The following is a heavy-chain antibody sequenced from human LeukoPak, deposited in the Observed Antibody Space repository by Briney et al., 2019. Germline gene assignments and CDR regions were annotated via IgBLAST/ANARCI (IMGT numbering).Heavy chain of an antibody. Sequence: GSLRLSCAASGFTFSGYVMDWVRQAPGKGLEWVAIILSDGTNKYYADSLKGRFTISRDNSKNTLYLQMNSLRAEDTAVYYCAKDLDSSGWPDAFDIWGQGTMVTVSS. CDR1: GFTFSGYV. CDR3: AKDLDSSGWPDAFDI. J-gene: IGHJ3*02. D-gene: IGHD6-19*01. V-gene: IGHV3-30*04. CDR2: ILSDGTNK.